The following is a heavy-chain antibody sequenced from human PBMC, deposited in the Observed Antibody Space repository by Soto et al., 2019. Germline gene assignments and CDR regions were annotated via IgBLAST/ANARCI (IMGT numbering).Heavy chain of an antibody. D-gene: IGHD5-12*01. CDR3: TTGSGYDYDYYYYGMDV. Sequence: PGGSLRLSCTASGFTFGDYAMSWFRQAPGKGLEWVGFIRSKAYGGTTEYAASVKGRFTISRDDSKSIAYLQMNSLKTEDTAVYYCTTGSGYDYDYYYYGMDVWGQGTTVTVSS. V-gene: IGHV3-49*03. J-gene: IGHJ6*02. CDR2: IRSKAYGGTT. CDR1: GFTFGDYA.